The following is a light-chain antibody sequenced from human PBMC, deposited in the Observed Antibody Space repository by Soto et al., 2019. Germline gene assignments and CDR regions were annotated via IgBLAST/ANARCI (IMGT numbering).Light chain of an antibody. CDR2: KAS. Sequence: DVQMTQTPSSLSASVGDRVILTCRASQSIGNWLAWYQQEPGKAPKLLIYKASSLESGVPTRFSGSGSGTDSTLTISSLQPEDFATYYCQQYNSYVFGPGTKVDIK. CDR3: QQYNSYV. V-gene: IGKV1-5*03. CDR1: QSIGNW. J-gene: IGKJ3*01.